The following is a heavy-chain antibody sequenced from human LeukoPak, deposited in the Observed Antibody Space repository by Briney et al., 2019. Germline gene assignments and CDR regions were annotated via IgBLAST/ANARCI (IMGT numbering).Heavy chain of an antibody. V-gene: IGHV3-30*18. CDR3: ANDRVLVT. J-gene: IGHJ5*02. D-gene: IGHD6-6*01. CDR1: GFTFSSYG. CDR2: ISYDGSNK. Sequence: GGSLRLSCAASGFTFSSYGMHWVRQAPGKGLEWVAVISYDGSNKYYADSVKGRFTISRDNSKNTLYLQMNSLRAEDTAVYYCANDRVLVTWGQGTLVTVSS.